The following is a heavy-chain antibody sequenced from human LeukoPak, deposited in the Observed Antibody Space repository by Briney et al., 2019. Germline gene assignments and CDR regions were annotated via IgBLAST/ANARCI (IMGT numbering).Heavy chain of an antibody. D-gene: IGHD3-3*01. CDR3: ARVRVTISIDP. Sequence: SQTLSLTCTVSGGSISSGDYYWSWIRQPQGKGLEWIGYIYYSGSTYYNPSLKSRVTLSVDTSKNQFSLKLSSVTAADTAVYYCARVRVTISIDPWGQGTLVTVSS. CDR2: IYYSGST. V-gene: IGHV4-30-4*08. CDR1: GGSISSGDYY. J-gene: IGHJ5*02.